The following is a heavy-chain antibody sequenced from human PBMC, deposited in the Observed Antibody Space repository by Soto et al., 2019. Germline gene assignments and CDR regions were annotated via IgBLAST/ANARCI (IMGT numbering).Heavy chain of an antibody. D-gene: IGHD3-3*01. CDR3: ANLDFTFGSVDVFDI. J-gene: IGHJ3*02. CDR2: MNPNSGGT. CDR1: GYTFTGYF. V-gene: IGHV1-2*02. Sequence: GASVKVSCKASGYTFTGYFMHWVRQAPGQGLEWMGWMNPNSGGTNYAQKFQGRVTMTRDTSISTAFLRWTGLKSSDTAMYYCANLDFTFGSVDVFDIWGQGTRVTVSS.